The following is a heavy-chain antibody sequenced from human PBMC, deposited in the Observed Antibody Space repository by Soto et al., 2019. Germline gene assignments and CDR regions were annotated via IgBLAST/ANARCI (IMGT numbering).Heavy chain of an antibody. CDR3: ARDKLVRGVIGY. J-gene: IGHJ4*02. Sequence: EVQLVESGGGLVKPGGSLRLSCAASGFTFSSYSMNWVRQAPGKGLEWVSSISSSSSYIYYADSVKGRFTISRDNAKNSLYLQMNSLRAEDTAVYYCARDKLVRGVIGYWGQGTLVTVSS. V-gene: IGHV3-21*01. D-gene: IGHD3-10*01. CDR2: ISSSSSYI. CDR1: GFTFSSYS.